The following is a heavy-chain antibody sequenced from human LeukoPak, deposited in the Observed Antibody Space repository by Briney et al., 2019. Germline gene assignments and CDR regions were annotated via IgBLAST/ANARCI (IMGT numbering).Heavy chain of an antibody. CDR3: AKDLSSAITSALVLDV. J-gene: IGHJ6*02. CDR2: ITWNRDNI. CDR1: GFTFDDYA. Sequence: GRSLRLSCKVSGFTFDDYAMHWVRQVPGKGLEWVSGITWNRDNIGYGDSVKGRFTVSRDNVKNVLYLQMKSLRPEDTALYYCAKDLSSAITSALVLDVWGQGTTVIVSS. D-gene: IGHD3-22*01. V-gene: IGHV3-9*01.